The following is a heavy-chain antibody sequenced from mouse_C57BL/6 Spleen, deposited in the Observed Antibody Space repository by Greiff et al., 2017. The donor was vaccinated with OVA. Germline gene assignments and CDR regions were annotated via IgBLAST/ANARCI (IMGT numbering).Heavy chain of an antibody. CDR3: ARAGNVFAY. CDR2: ISSGSSTI. D-gene: IGHD2-1*01. J-gene: IGHJ3*01. CDR1: GFTFSDYG. Sequence: VQLKESGGGLVKPGGSLKLSCAASGFTFSDYGMHWVRQAPEKGLEWVAYISSGSSTIYYADTVKGRFTIPRDNAINTLFLQMTSLGSEDTAMYYCARAGNVFAYWGQGTLVTVSA. V-gene: IGHV5-17*01.